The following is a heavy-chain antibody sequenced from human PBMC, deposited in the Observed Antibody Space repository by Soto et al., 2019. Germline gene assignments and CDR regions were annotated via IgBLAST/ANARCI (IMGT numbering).Heavy chain of an antibody. D-gene: IGHD6-13*01. CDR2: IYYSGST. J-gene: IGHJ6*03. CDR1: GGSISSSSYY. CDR3: ASIIAAQHYYYYMDV. Sequence: QLQLQESGPGLVKPSETLSLTCTVSGGSISSSSYYWGWIRQPPGKGLEWIGSIYYSGSTYYNPSLKSRVTISVDTSKNQFSLKLSSVTAADTAVYYCASIIAAQHYYYYMDVWGKGTTVTVSS. V-gene: IGHV4-39*01.